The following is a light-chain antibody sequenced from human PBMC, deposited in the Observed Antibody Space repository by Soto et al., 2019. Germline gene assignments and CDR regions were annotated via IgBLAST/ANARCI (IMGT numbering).Light chain of an antibody. CDR1: SSDVGDYDY. J-gene: IGLJ3*02. Sequence: ALTQPASVSGSPGQSITISCTGTSSDVGDYDYVSWYQQHPGKAPKLMIYEVSNRPSGVSNRFSGSKSGNTASLTISGLQAEDEAEFYCSSYRGSGALVFGGGTKLTVL. V-gene: IGLV2-14*01. CDR3: SSYRGSGALV. CDR2: EVS.